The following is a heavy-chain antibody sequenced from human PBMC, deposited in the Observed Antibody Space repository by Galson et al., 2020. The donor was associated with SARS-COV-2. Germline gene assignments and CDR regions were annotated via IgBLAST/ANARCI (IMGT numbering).Heavy chain of an antibody. D-gene: IGHD3-16*01. CDR2: INQDGSEK. J-gene: IGHJ4*02. CDR3: ARGTLSFDY. V-gene: IGHV3-7*04. Sequence: QLGESLKISCSASGFTFSSYWLTWVRQAPGKGLEWVANINQDGSEKHYVDSMEGRFTISRDNAKSSLFLQMYSLRAEDTAVYYCARGTLSFDYWGQVTLVAVSS. CDR1: GFTFSSYW.